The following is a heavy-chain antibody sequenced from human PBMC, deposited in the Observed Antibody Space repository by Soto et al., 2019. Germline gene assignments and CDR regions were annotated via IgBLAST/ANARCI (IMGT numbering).Heavy chain of an antibody. D-gene: IGHD6-13*01. CDR1: GGSISSYY. CDR3: ARMIAAAGHYYYYYGMDV. CDR2: IYYSGST. J-gene: IGHJ6*02. V-gene: IGHV4-59*01. Sequence: SETLSLTCTVSGGSISSYYWSWIRQPPGKGLEWIGYIYYSGSTNYNPSLKSRVTISVDTSKNQFSLKLSSVTAADTAVYYCARMIAAAGHYYYYYGMDVWGQGPTVT.